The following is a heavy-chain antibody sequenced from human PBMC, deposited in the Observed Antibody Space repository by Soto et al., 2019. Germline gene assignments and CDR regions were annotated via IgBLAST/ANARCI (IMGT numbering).Heavy chain of an antibody. CDR2: ISSSSSYT. CDR1: GFNFSDYY. CDR3: ARDPGGMDV. V-gene: IGHV3-11*06. D-gene: IGHD3-10*01. J-gene: IGHJ6*02. Sequence: PGGSLSLSCAASGFNFSDYYMSWIRQAPGKGLEWVSYISSSSSYTNYADSVKGRFTISRDNAKNSLYLQMNSLRAEDTAVYYCARDPGGMDVWGQGTTVTVSS.